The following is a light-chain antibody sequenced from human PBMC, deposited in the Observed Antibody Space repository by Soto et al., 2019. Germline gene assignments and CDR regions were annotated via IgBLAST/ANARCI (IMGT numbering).Light chain of an antibody. Sequence: EIVLTQSPGTLSLSPGERATLSCRASQSVSSSYLAWYQRKPGQAPRLLIYGASSRATGIPDRFSGSGSGTDFTLTISRLEPEDFAVYYCQQYGSSLRTFGQGTKVDI. J-gene: IGKJ1*01. V-gene: IGKV3-20*01. CDR1: QSVSSSY. CDR2: GAS. CDR3: QQYGSSLRT.